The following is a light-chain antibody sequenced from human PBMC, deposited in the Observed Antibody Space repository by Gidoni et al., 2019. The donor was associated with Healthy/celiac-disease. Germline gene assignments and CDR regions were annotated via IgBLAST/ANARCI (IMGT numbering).Light chain of an antibody. CDR3: QSYDSSLSGHVV. CDR1: SSNIGAGYD. J-gene: IGLJ2*01. CDR2: GTS. Sequence: QSVLTQPPSVSRAPGQRVTISCTGSSSNIGAGYDVHWYQQLPGTAPKLLIYGTSNRPSGVPDRFSGSKSGTSASLAITGLQAEDEADYYCQSYDSSLSGHVVFGGGTKLTVL. V-gene: IGLV1-40*01.